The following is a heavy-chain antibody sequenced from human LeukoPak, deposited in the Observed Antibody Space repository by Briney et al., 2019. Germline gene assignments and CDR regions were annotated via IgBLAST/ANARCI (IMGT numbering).Heavy chain of an antibody. Sequence: SETLSLTCTVSGGSISTSSYYWGWVRQPPGKGLEWIGNIFYSGSTYYNPSLKSRVTISVDTSKNQFSLKLSSVTAADTAVYYCARHPGLAHPNFDYWGQGTLVTVSS. D-gene: IGHD6-19*01. CDR3: ARHPGLAHPNFDY. V-gene: IGHV4-39*01. CDR2: IFYSGST. CDR1: GGSISTSSYY. J-gene: IGHJ4*02.